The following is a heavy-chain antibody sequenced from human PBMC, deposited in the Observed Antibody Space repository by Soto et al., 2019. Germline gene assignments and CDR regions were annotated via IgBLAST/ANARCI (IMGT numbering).Heavy chain of an antibody. CDR3: ARAERYERFWSGYYTPYYYYVMDV. CDR1: GYTFTYYH. CDR2: MNPNSGNT. D-gene: IGHD3-3*01. V-gene: IGHV1-8*02. J-gene: IGHJ6*02. Sequence: GASVKVSCKTSGYTFTYYHIHWLRQAPGQGLEWMGWMNPNSGNTGYAQKFQGRVTMTRNTSISTAYMELSSLRSEDTAVYYCARAERYERFWSGYYTPYYYYVMDVWGQGTTVIVSS.